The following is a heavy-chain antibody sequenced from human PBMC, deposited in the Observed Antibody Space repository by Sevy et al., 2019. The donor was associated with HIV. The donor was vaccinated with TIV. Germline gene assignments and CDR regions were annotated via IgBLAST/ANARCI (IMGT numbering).Heavy chain of an antibody. J-gene: IGHJ4*02. Sequence: ASVKVSCKVSGKTLSDLSMHWVRQAPGKGLEWMGSFDPEDGETLYAQNFRARVTMTEDKSTDTAYMELISLRSEDTAVYYCATTKDYYVSSCDPFDYWGQGSLVTGSS. CDR1: GKTLSDLS. CDR2: FDPEDGET. D-gene: IGHD3-22*01. CDR3: ATTKDYYVSSCDPFDY. V-gene: IGHV1-24*01.